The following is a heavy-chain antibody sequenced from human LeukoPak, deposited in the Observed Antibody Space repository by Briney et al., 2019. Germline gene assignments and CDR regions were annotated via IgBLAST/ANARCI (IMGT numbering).Heavy chain of an antibody. D-gene: IGHD3-22*01. Sequence: GGSLRLSCAASGFTFSSYAMSWVRQAPGKGLEWVSAISGSGGSTYYADSVKGRFTISRDNSKNTLYLQMNSLRAEDTAVYYCAKDLVITMIVVAGRNWFDPWGQGTLVTVSS. CDR3: AKDLVITMIVVAGRNWFDP. V-gene: IGHV3-23*01. J-gene: IGHJ5*02. CDR1: GFTFSSYA. CDR2: ISGSGGST.